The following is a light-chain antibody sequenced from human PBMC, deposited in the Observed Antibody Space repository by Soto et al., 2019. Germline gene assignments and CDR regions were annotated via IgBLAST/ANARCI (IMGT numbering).Light chain of an antibody. CDR3: SSYAGSNMVV. CDR1: SSDVGGYNY. J-gene: IGLJ2*01. Sequence: QSALTQPPSASGSPGQSVTISCTGTSSDVGGYNYVSWYQQHPGKAHKLMIYEVSKRPSGVPDRLSGSKSGNTASLNVSGLQAEDEADYDCSSYAGSNMVVFGGGTKLTVL. CDR2: EVS. V-gene: IGLV2-8*01.